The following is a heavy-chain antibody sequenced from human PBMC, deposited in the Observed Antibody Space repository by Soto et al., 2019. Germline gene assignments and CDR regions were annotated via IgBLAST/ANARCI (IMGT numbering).Heavy chain of an antibody. J-gene: IGHJ4*02. CDR2: IKQDGSEK. D-gene: IGHD5-18*01. Sequence: GGSLRLSCAASGFTFSSYAMSWVRQAPGKGLEWVANIKQDGSEKYYVDSVKGRFTISRDNAKNSLYLQMNSLRAEDTAVYYCARLLGYSYGFDYWGQGTLVTVSS. CDR1: GFTFSSYA. CDR3: ARLLGYSYGFDY. V-gene: IGHV3-7*03.